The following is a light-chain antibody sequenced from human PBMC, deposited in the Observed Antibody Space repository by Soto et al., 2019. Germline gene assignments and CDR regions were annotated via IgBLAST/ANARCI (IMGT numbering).Light chain of an antibody. Sequence: DIQMTQSPSSVSASVGDRVTITCRTSQSISTYLNWYQQKPGKAPKLLIYAASSLQSGVPSRFSASGSGTDFTLTISSLQPEDFATYYCQQSYITPPLTFGGGTKV. J-gene: IGKJ4*01. CDR3: QQSYITPPLT. CDR2: AAS. CDR1: QSISTY. V-gene: IGKV1-39*01.